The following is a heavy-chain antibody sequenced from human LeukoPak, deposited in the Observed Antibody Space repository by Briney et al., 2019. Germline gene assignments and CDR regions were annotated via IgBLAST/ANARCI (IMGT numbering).Heavy chain of an antibody. V-gene: IGHV3-30*02. Sequence: GGSLRLSCAASGFTFSTYGMHWVRQAPGKGLEWVAFIRNDETNKYYADSVRGRFTISRDNSKNTLYLQMNTLRPEDTAVYYCARYSGSYACFQHWGQGTLVTVSS. CDR2: IRNDETNK. D-gene: IGHD1-26*01. J-gene: IGHJ1*01. CDR3: ARYSGSYACFQH. CDR1: GFTFSTYG.